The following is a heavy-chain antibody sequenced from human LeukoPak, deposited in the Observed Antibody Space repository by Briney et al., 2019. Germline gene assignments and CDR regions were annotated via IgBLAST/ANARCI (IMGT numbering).Heavy chain of an antibody. CDR3: ARHTDDLGYFQQ. V-gene: IGHV4-59*08. Sequence: SESLSPAFTLSGASISSYYCGWVRQPPGKGLEWLGFIYYSVGTSYNPPLKSGVTTSVDTPKTQCSLKLRAVTAAATPVYYYARHTDDLGYFQQWGEGTLVSVSS. D-gene: IGHD3-16*01. J-gene: IGHJ1*01. CDR1: GASISSYY. CDR2: IYYSVGT.